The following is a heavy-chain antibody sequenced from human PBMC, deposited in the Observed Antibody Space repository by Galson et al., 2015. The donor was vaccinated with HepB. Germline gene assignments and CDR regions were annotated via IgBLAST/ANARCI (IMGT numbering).Heavy chain of an antibody. CDR1: GGTFSKYS. D-gene: IGHD2-15*01. V-gene: IGHV1-69*13. J-gene: IGHJ6*02. CDR2: IIPFFGTT. Sequence: SAQASCKASGGTFSKYSITWGRQAPGQGLVWMVGIIPFFGTTIYAQWFQGRVTITADESTTTPHLELSSVRSDDTAVFYCALARDPNPTYYSRVNYGMDVWGQGTTVTVSS. CDR3: ALARDPNPTYYSRVNYGMDV.